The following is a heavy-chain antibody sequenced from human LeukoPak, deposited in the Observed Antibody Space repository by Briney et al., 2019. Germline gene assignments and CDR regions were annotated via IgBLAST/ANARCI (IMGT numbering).Heavy chain of an antibody. CDR1: GFPFSNYC. V-gene: IGHV3-23*01. CDR2: FTGVGVA. J-gene: IGHJ5*02. Sequence: PGGSLRPSCAASGFPFSNYCMLWVRQAPGKGLEGVSSFTGVGVAYYVDSVKGRFTVSRDNSKNTLYLQINSLTAEDTAFYYCAKGRGTGAVDWFDPWGQGTLVTVSS. CDR3: AKGRGTGAVDWFDP. D-gene: IGHD3/OR15-3a*01.